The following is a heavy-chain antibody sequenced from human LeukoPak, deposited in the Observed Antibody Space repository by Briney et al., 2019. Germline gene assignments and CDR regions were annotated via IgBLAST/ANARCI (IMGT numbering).Heavy chain of an antibody. D-gene: IGHD4-17*01. Sequence: PGKSLRLSCAASGFTFSSYDMHWVRQAAGKGLEWVAVVSYDGSDKYYADSVKGRFTISRDNSKNTLYLQMNSLRAEDTAVYYCAKDLGSYGDRTGSLDYWGQGTLVTVSS. J-gene: IGHJ4*02. CDR1: GFTFSSYD. CDR2: VSYDGSDK. CDR3: AKDLGSYGDRTGSLDY. V-gene: IGHV3-30*18.